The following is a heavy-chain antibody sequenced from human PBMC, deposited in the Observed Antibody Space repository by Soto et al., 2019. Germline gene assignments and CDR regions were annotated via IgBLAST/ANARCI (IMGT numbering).Heavy chain of an antibody. D-gene: IGHD6-19*01. J-gene: IGHJ4*02. Sequence: QVQLVQSGAEVKKPGASVKVSCKASGYTFTSYYMHWVRQAPGQALEWMGIINPSGGSTSYAQKFQGRVTMTRDTSTSTVYMELSSLRSEDTAVYYCASWPEPGYSSGWSDYWGQGTLVTVSS. CDR1: GYTFTSYY. V-gene: IGHV1-46*01. CDR2: INPSGGST. CDR3: ASWPEPGYSSGWSDY.